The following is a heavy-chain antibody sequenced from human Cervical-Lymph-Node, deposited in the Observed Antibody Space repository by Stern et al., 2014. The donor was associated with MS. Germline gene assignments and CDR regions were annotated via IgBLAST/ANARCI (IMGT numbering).Heavy chain of an antibody. V-gene: IGHV1-69*06. D-gene: IGHD3-10*01. CDR2: IIRPVGTA. CDR3: ARGAGDNWFDP. Sequence: QVQLVQSGAVVKKPGSSVRVSCKASGDISWLRQAPGQGLEWMGGIIRPVGTAHYTQRFQGRLTIPADRSTNTTYMELTSLRSDDTAIYYCARGAGDNWFDPWGQGTLVSVSS. CDR1: GD. J-gene: IGHJ5*02.